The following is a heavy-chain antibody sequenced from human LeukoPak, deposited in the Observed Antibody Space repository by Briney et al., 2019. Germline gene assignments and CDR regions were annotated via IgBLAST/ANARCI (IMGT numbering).Heavy chain of an antibody. CDR3: ARGRDYMDV. Sequence: GESLKISCKTSGYSFTIYWIGWVRQLPGKGLEWMGIIYPRDSDTRYSPSSQGQVTISADKATNTAYLQWSSLKASDTAMYYCARGRDYMDVWGKGTTVTVSS. V-gene: IGHV5-51*01. CDR1: GYSFTIYW. D-gene: IGHD1-26*01. CDR2: IYPRDSDT. J-gene: IGHJ6*03.